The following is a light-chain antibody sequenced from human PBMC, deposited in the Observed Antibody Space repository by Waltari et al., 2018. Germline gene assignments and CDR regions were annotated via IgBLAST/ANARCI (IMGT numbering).Light chain of an antibody. Sequence: EIVMTQAPATLSVSPGERATLSCRASQSVSSNLAWYQQKPGQAPRLLIYGASTRATGILARCSGSGSGTEFTLTISSMQSEDFAVYYCQQYNNWPGTFGQGTKVEIK. CDR2: GAS. V-gene: IGKV3-15*01. CDR1: QSVSSN. CDR3: QQYNNWPGT. J-gene: IGKJ1*01.